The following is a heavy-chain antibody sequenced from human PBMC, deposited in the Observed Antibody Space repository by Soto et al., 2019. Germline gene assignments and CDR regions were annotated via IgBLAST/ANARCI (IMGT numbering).Heavy chain of an antibody. CDR3: AREVRFTRDIAAGRGWFDP. CDR2: ISSSGSTI. D-gene: IGHD6-13*01. V-gene: IGHV3-11*01. J-gene: IGHJ5*02. Sequence: GSLRLSCAASGFTFSDYYMSWIRHAPGKGLEWVSYISSSGSTIYYADSVKGRFTISRDNAKNSLYLQMNSLRAEDTAVYYCAREVRFTRDIAAGRGWFDPWGQGTLVTVS. CDR1: GFTFSDYY.